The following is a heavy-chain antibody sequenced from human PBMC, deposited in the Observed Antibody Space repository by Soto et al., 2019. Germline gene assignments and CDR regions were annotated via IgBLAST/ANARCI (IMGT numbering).Heavy chain of an antibody. Sequence: SETLSLTCGVSGYSISSGYYWCLIRQPPGKGRECIGSIYHSGSTYYNTSLKSRVTISVDTSKNQFSLKLSSVTAADTAVYYCARAVYYYDSSGYYGYAGLTRYYYGMDVWGQGTTVTVSS. V-gene: IGHV4-38-2*01. CDR3: ARAVYYYDSSGYYGYAGLTRYYYGMDV. J-gene: IGHJ6*02. CDR1: GYSISSGYY. CDR2: IYHSGST. D-gene: IGHD3-22*01.